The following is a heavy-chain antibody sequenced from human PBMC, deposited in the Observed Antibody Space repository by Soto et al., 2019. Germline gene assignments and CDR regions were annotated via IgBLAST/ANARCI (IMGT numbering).Heavy chain of an antibody. J-gene: IGHJ6*02. CDR1: GGSFSGYY. Sequence: QVQLQQWGAEVLKPSETLSLTCVVNGGSFSGYYWSWIRQAPGKGLEWIGEINDCGITDSNPSFENRVTTSGDKSKNQFSLNLNSVTAADSAVYHCARGRSSVPDRRGIGYYGLDVWGQGPKVTFPS. CDR3: ARGRSSVPDRRGIGYYGLDV. V-gene: IGHV4-34*01. CDR2: INDCGIT. D-gene: IGHD6-6*01.